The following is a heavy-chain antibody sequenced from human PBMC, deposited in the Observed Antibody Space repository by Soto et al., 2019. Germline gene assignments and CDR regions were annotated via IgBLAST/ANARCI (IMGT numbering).Heavy chain of an antibody. D-gene: IGHD5-12*01. Sequence: VKVSCKASGGTFSSYAISWVRQAPGQGLEWMGGIIPIFGTSNYAQRFQDRVTITADDSTSTAYMELSSLRFEDTAVYYCARGEVATIRSFYYYGIDVWGQGTTVTVSS. J-gene: IGHJ6*02. V-gene: IGHV1-69*13. CDR1: GGTFSSYA. CDR3: ARGEVATIRSFYYYGIDV. CDR2: IIPIFGTS.